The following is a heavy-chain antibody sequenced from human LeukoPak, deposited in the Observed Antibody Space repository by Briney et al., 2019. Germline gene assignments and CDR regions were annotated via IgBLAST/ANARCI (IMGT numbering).Heavy chain of an antibody. CDR1: GFTFSSFG. Sequence: GGSLRLSCVASGFTFSSFGMHWVRQAPGRGLEWVSCISSSSTYMLYADSAKGRFTISRDNAKNSLYLQMNSLRAEDTAVYYCARDISDDYWGQGTLVTVSS. V-gene: IGHV3-21*01. CDR3: ARDISDDY. J-gene: IGHJ4*02. D-gene: IGHD1-26*01. CDR2: ISSSSTYM.